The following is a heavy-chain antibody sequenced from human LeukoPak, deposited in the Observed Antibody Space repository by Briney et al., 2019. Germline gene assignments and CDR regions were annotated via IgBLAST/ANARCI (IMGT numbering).Heavy chain of an antibody. Sequence: GASVKVSCKASGYTFTGYYMHWVRQAPGQGLEWMGWINPNSGGTNYAQKFQGRVTMTRDTSISTAYMELSRLRSDDTAVYYCARAAAYSSSWYKYYFDYWGQGTLVTVSS. D-gene: IGHD6-13*01. CDR1: GYTFTGYY. V-gene: IGHV1-2*02. J-gene: IGHJ4*02. CDR3: ARAAAYSSSWYKYYFDY. CDR2: INPNSGGT.